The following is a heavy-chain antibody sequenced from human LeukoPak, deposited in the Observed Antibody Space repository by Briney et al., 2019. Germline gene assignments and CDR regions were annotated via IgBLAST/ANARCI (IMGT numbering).Heavy chain of an antibody. CDR3: ARGPPPGDY. J-gene: IGHJ4*02. D-gene: IGHD3-10*01. V-gene: IGHV4-59*01. Sequence: SETLSLTCTVSGGSFSTYYWSWIRQSPGKGLEWIGYINYSGSTTYSPSLKSRVTISVDASKSQFSLKLTSVTAEDTAVYYCARGPPPGDYWGQGTLVTVSS. CDR1: GGSFSTYY. CDR2: INYSGST.